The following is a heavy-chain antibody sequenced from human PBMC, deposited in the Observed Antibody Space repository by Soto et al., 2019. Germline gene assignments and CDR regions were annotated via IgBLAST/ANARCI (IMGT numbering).Heavy chain of an antibody. CDR3: VRDGTKTLRDWFDP. CDR2: IYYSGTT. D-gene: IGHD1-1*01. J-gene: IGHJ5*02. CDR1: GGSMSRYF. V-gene: IGHV4-59*12. Sequence: PSETLSLTCTVSGGSMSRYFWSWIRQPPGKGLEWIGCIYYSGTTNYNPSLKSRVTTSVDTSKNQFSLKLRSVTAADTAVYYCVRDGTKTLRDWFDPWGQGISVTVSS.